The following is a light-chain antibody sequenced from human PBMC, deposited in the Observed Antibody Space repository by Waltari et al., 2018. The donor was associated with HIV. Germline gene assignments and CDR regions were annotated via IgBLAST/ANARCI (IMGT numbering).Light chain of an antibody. CDR2: DVT. V-gene: IGLV2-14*03. Sequence: QSALTQPASVSGSPGQSITLPSSDVGGYNFVSWYQPHPGKAPRVLIYDVTTRPSGFSDRFSGSKSGDTASLTISGLQPEDEADYYCESYTSTSVWVFGGGTRLTVL. CDR1: SSDVGGYNF. J-gene: IGLJ3*02. CDR3: ESYTSTSVWV.